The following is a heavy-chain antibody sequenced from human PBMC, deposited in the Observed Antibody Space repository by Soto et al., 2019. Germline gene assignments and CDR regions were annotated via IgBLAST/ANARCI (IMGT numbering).Heavy chain of an antibody. D-gene: IGHD2-2*01. V-gene: IGHV5-10-1*01. Sequence: GESLKISCKASGYSFTSYWISWVRQMPGKGLEWMGRIDPSDSYIDYSPSFQGHVTVAVDKSTTTAYLQWSSLKASDTAIYYCARLKQLQPPYGMDVWGQGTTVTVS. CDR3: ARLKQLQPPYGMDV. CDR2: IDPSDSYI. CDR1: GYSFTSYW. J-gene: IGHJ6*02.